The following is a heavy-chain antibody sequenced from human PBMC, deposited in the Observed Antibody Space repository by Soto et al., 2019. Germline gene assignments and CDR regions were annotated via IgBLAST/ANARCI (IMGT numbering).Heavy chain of an antibody. CDR1: GNFITNHN. V-gene: IGHV4-59*11. D-gene: IGHD3-16*01. Sequence: AAALVLTCSFSGNFITNHNFSLRRHSPEKGLEWVGYMHYSGITYYNPSLKSRLTISVDTSKNQFSLKLSFVTAEDTAVYYCARLMNKSSVDYWGQETLVTVSS. CDR3: ARLMNKSSVDY. CDR2: MHYSGIT. J-gene: IGHJ4*02.